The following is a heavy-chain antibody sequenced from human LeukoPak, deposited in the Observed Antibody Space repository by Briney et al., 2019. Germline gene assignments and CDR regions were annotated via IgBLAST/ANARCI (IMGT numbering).Heavy chain of an antibody. J-gene: IGHJ4*02. Sequence: PGGSLRLSCAASGFTFSSYVMSWVRQAPGKGPEWVSTISVFGGSTYYADSVKGRFTVSRDNSKSTLYMQMNSLRAEDTAIYYCARGEILAAALDYWGQGTLVTVSS. CDR3: ARGEILAAALDY. D-gene: IGHD6-25*01. CDR1: GFTFSSYV. V-gene: IGHV3-23*01. CDR2: ISVFGGST.